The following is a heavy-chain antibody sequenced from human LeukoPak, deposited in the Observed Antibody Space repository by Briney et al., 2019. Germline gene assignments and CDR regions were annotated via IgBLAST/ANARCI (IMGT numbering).Heavy chain of an antibody. CDR3: ARVREGHGYYFDY. CDR1: GFTFSSYG. CDR2: IWYDGSNK. J-gene: IGHJ4*02. V-gene: IGHV3-33*08. Sequence: PGRSLRLSCAASGFTFSSYGMNWVRQAPGKGLEWVAVIWYDGSNKYYADSVKGRFTISRDNSKNTLYLQMNSLRAEDTAVYYCARVREGHGYYFDYWGQGTLVTVSS. D-gene: IGHD3-10*01.